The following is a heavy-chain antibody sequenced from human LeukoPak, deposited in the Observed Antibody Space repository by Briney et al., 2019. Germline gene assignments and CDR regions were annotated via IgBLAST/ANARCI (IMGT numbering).Heavy chain of an antibody. CDR2: INPNSGGT. J-gene: IGHJ5*02. CDR1: GYTFTGYY. Sequence: ASVKVSCKASGYTFTGYYMHWVRQAPGQGLEWMGWINPNSGGTNYAQKFQGRVTMTRDTSISTAYMELSRLRSDDTAVYYCARYSNSIGYSDTPNWLDPWGQGTLVTVSS. D-gene: IGHD4-23*01. CDR3: ARYSNSIGYSDTPNWLDP. V-gene: IGHV1-2*02.